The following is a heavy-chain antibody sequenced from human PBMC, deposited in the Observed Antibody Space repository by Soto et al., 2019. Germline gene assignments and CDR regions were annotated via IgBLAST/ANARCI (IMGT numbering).Heavy chain of an antibody. CDR2: IYYSGST. J-gene: IGHJ4*02. CDR1: GGSISSGGYY. Sequence: QVQLQESGPGLVKPSQTLSLTCTVSGGSISSGGYYWSWIRQHPEKGLGWIGYIYYSGSTYYKPSPKRRVXXSXDXXTNQLSLKLTSVTAADAAVYYGARDRIAAAGTLDFWGQGTLVTVSS. D-gene: IGHD6-13*01. CDR3: ARDRIAAAGTLDF. V-gene: IGHV4-31*03.